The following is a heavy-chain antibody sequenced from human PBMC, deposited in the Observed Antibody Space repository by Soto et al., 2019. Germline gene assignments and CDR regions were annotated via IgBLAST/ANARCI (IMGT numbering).Heavy chain of an antibody. V-gene: IGHV4-34*02. CDR1: GGSLSSYY. Sequence: QVHLQQWGAGLLRPSETLSLTCAVYGGSLSSYYWNWIRQSPGKGLEWIAEVHHSGSTNYNPSLKGRITLSMDTSKSHFSLNLSSVTAADTAVYYGAGGGDWFAPWGQGALVTVSS. CDR3: AGGGDWFAP. D-gene: IGHD3-16*01. CDR2: VHHSGST. J-gene: IGHJ5*02.